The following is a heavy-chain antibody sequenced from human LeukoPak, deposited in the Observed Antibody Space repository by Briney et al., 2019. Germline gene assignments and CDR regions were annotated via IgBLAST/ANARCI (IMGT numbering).Heavy chain of an antibody. J-gene: IGHJ6*03. Sequence: PGGSLRLSCATSGITLSSHAMSWVRQAPGKGLDWVSLISGSGGHTYYGDSVKGRFTISRDNSKNTFYLQMNSLRADDTAVYYCAKGGEATMRDGYNYYYYYMEVWGKGTTVTVSS. D-gene: IGHD5-24*01. V-gene: IGHV3-23*01. CDR1: GITLSSHA. CDR3: AKGGEATMRDGYNYYYYYMEV. CDR2: ISGSGGHT.